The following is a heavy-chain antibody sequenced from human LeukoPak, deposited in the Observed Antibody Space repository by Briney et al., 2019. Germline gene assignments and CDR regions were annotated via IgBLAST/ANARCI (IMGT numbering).Heavy chain of an antibody. CDR3: AKSKGWIQLWLNWYFDL. J-gene: IGHJ2*01. V-gene: IGHV3-30*02. Sequence: GESLRLSCAASGFTFSSYGMHWVRQAPGKGLEWVAFIRYDGSNKYYADSVKGRFTISRDNSKNTLYLQMNSLRAEDTAVYYCAKSKGWIQLWLNWYFDLWGRGTLVTVSS. D-gene: IGHD5-18*01. CDR2: IRYDGSNK. CDR1: GFTFSSYG.